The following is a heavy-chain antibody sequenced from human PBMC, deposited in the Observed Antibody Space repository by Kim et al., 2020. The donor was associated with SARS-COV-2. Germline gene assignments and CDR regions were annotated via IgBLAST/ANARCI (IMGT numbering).Heavy chain of an antibody. Sequence: GGSLRLSCAASGFTFDDYGMSWVRQVPGKGVEWVSGINRNGDDTGYGDSVKGRFSIYRDNRKNSLYLQMNSLRAEDTALYHCVRGYAGGPFDFWGQGALV. D-gene: IGHD3-16*01. V-gene: IGHV3-20*01. CDR2: INRNGDDT. CDR1: GFTFDDYG. J-gene: IGHJ4*02. CDR3: VRGYAGGPFDF.